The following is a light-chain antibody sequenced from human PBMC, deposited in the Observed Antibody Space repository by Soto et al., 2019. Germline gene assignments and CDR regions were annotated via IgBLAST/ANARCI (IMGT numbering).Light chain of an antibody. V-gene: IGKV3-20*01. CDR1: QSVSSNY. CDR2: GAS. Sequence: EVVLTQSPGTLSLSPGERATLSCRASQSVSSNYLALYQQKPGQAPRLLIYGASNRATGIPDRFSGSGSGTDFTLTISRLEPEDFAVYYCQQYGSSGTFGQGTKVDIK. CDR3: QQYGSSGT. J-gene: IGKJ1*01.